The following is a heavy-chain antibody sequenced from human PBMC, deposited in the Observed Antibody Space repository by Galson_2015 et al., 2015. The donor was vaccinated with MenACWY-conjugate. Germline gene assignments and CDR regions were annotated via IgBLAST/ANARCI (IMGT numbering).Heavy chain of an antibody. CDR2: ILYDGSNK. CDR3: AKDLNSPYSSSSHLYWYFDL. V-gene: IGHV3-30*18. Sequence: SLRLSCAASGFTFSNYGMHWVRQAPGKGLEWVAVILYDGSNKYYADSVKGRFTISRDNSKNTLYLQMNSLRAEDTAVYYCAKDLNSPYSSSSHLYWYFDLWGRGTLVTVSS. D-gene: IGHD6-13*01. J-gene: IGHJ2*01. CDR1: GFTFSNYG.